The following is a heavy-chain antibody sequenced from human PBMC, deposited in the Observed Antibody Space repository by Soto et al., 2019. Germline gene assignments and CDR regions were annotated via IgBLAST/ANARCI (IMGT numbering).Heavy chain of an antibody. CDR3: AREPRHYYYYYGMDV. J-gene: IGHJ6*02. V-gene: IGHV1-69*13. CDR1: GCTFSSYA. Sequence: AVKVSCKASGCTFSSYAISWVRQAPGQGLEWVGGIIPIFGTANYAQKFQGRVTITADESTSTAYMELSSLRSEDTAVYYCAREPRHYYYYYGMDVWGQGTTVTVSS. CDR2: IIPIFGTA.